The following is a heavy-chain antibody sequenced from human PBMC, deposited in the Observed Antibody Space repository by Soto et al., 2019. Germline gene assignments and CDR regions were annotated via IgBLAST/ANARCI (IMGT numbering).Heavy chain of an antibody. CDR3: AKPGYSYGSDYFDY. D-gene: IGHD5-18*01. CDR2: ISYDGSNK. CDR1: GFTFSSYG. Sequence: GGSLRLSCAASGFTFSSYGMHWVRQAPGKGLEWVAVISYDGSNKYYADSVKGRFTISRDNSKNMLYLQMNSLRAEDTAVYYCAKPGYSYGSDYFDYWGQGTLVTVSS. V-gene: IGHV3-30*18. J-gene: IGHJ4*02.